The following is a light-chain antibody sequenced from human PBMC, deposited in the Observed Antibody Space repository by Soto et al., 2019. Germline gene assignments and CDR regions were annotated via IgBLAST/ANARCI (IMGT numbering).Light chain of an antibody. Sequence: EIVLTQSPGSLSLSPGEGATLSCRASPFVSSGYLAWYQQRPGQPPRVLIYGASRRATGIPDRFSGSGSGTDFTLTISRLEPEDSAVYYCQQYGSSPLTFGGGTKVDIK. CDR1: PFVSSGY. J-gene: IGKJ4*01. CDR2: GAS. CDR3: QQYGSSPLT. V-gene: IGKV3-20*01.